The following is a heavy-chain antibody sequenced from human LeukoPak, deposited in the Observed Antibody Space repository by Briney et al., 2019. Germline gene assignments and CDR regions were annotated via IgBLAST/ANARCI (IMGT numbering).Heavy chain of an antibody. CDR3: ARESRDSSRPFDY. CDR2: ISSSSSYL. D-gene: IGHD6-13*01. J-gene: IGHJ4*02. V-gene: IGHV3-21*01. CDR1: GFTFSSYS. Sequence: PGGSLRLSCAASGFTFSSYSMNWVRQAPGKGLEWVSSISSSSSYLYYADSVKGRFTISRDNAKNSLYLQMNSLRAEDTAVYYCARESRDSSRPFDYWGQGTLVTASS.